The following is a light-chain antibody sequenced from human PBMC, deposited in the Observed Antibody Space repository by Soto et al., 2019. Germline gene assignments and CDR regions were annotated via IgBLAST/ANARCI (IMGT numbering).Light chain of an antibody. V-gene: IGKV3-15*01. CDR2: AAS. CDR1: QRVSSD. J-gene: IGKJ5*01. Sequence: EIVMTQSPATLSVSPGERATLSCRASQRVSSDLAWYQQKPGQAPRLLIYAASTRATGIPARFSGSGSGTEFTLTISSLQSEDFAVYYCQQYNNWFLTFGQGTRLEIK. CDR3: QQYNNWFLT.